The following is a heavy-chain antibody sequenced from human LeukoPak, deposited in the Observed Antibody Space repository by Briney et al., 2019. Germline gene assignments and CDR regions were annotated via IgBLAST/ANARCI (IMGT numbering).Heavy chain of an antibody. D-gene: IGHD2-15*01. CDR1: GFTFSRYW. J-gene: IGHJ4*02. CDR3: ARVYCSGGSCYYFDY. CDR2: INSDGSTT. Sequence: GGSLRLSCAASGFTFSRYWMHWVRQAPGKGLVWVSRINSDGSTTTYADSVKGRFAISRDNAKNTLYLQMNSLRAEDTAVYYCARVYCSGGSCYYFDYWGQGTLVTVSS. V-gene: IGHV3-74*01.